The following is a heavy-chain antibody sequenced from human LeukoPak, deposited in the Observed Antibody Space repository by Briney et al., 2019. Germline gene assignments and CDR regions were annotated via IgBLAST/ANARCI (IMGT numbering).Heavy chain of an antibody. D-gene: IGHD4-17*01. V-gene: IGHV3-66*01. CDR1: GFAISSDH. CDR2: IYDGGST. J-gene: IGHJ5*02. CDR3: ARFYGVPGGWFDP. Sequence: GGSLRLSCAASGFAISSDHMSWVRQAPGKGLEWVSVIYDGGSTYYADSVKGRFTISRDNSKNTLYLQMNTLRAEDTAVYYCARFYGVPGGWFDPWGQGTLVTVSS.